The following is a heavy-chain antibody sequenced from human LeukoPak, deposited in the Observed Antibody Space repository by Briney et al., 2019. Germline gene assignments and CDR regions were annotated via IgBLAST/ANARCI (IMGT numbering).Heavy chain of an antibody. J-gene: IGHJ4*02. V-gene: IGHV3-21*04. CDR3: AKDGSYYYDSTLDY. D-gene: IGHD3-22*01. CDR2: ISSRSSYI. Sequence: GGSLRLSCAASGFTFSRYSMNWVRQAPGKGLEWVSSISSRSSYIYYADSVKGRFTISRDNAKNSLYLQMNSLRAEDTALYYCAKDGSYYYDSTLDYWGQGTLVTVSS. CDR1: GFTFSRYS.